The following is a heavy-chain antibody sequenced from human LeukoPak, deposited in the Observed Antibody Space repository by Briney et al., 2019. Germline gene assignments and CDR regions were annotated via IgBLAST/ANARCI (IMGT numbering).Heavy chain of an antibody. CDR3: ARELWFVNAPGSWFDP. CDR2: IFHSGSS. V-gene: IGHV4-30-2*01. Sequence: SETLSLTCAVSGDSISSGDYSWSWIRQPSGKGLEWIGYIFHSGSSYYNPSLKSRVTISVDKSKNQSSLRLTSVTAADTAVYYCARELWFVNAPGSWFDPWGQGTLVTVSS. CDR1: GDSISSGDYS. J-gene: IGHJ5*02. D-gene: IGHD3-10*01.